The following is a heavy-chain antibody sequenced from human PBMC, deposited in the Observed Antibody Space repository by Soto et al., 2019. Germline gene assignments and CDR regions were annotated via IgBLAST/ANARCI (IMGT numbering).Heavy chain of an antibody. Sequence: ASVKVSCKASGGTFSSYAISWVRQAPGQGLEWMGGIIPIFGTANYAQKFQGRVTITADESTSTAYMELGSLRSEDTAVYYCARIDNYDILTGYYEDYYYYGMDVWGQGTTVTVSS. CDR1: GGTFSSYA. CDR3: ARIDNYDILTGYYEDYYYYGMDV. CDR2: IIPIFGTA. D-gene: IGHD3-9*01. J-gene: IGHJ6*02. V-gene: IGHV1-69*13.